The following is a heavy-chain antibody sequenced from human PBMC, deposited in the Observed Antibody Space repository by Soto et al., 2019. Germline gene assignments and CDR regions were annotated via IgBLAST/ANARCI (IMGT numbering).Heavy chain of an antibody. J-gene: IGHJ4*02. D-gene: IGHD3-22*01. CDR2: ISGSGGST. CDR3: AKDHDSSGYPIDY. CDR1: GFTFSSYV. Sequence: GGYLRLSCAASGFTFSSYVMSWVRQAPGKGLEWVSAISGSGGSTYYADSVKGRFTISRDNSKNTLYLQMNSLRAEDTAVYYCAKDHDSSGYPIDYWGQGTLVTVSS. V-gene: IGHV3-23*01.